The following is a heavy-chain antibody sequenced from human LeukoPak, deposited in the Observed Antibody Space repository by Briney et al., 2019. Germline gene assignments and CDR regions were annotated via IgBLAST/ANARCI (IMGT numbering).Heavy chain of an antibody. CDR2: IIPILGIA. J-gene: IGHJ4*02. V-gene: IGHV1-69*04. Sequence: SVKVSCKASGGTFSSYAISWVRQAPGQGLEWMGRIIPILGIANYAQKFQGRVTITADKSTSTAYMGLSSLRSEDTAVYYCARAQYYYDSSGYETFDYWGQGTLVTVSS. CDR1: GGTFSSYA. CDR3: ARAQYYYDSSGYETFDY. D-gene: IGHD3-22*01.